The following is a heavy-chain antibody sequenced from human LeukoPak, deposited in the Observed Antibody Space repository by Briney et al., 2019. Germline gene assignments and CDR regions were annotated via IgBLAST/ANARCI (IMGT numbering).Heavy chain of an antibody. CDR2: IYYNGST. D-gene: IGHD3-3*01. Sequence: SETLSLTCTVSGGSISSGDYYWSWIRQPPGKGLEWIGYIYYNGSTYYNPSLKSRVTISVDTSKNQFSLKLSSVTAADTAVYYCARGWVYYDFWSGYYTGNWFDPWGQGTLVTVSS. V-gene: IGHV4-30-4*08. J-gene: IGHJ5*02. CDR1: GGSISSGDYY. CDR3: ARGWVYYDFWSGYYTGNWFDP.